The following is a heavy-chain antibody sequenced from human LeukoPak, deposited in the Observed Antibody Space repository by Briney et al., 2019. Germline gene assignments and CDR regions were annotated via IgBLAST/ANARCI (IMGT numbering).Heavy chain of an antibody. J-gene: IGHJ4*02. D-gene: IGHD3-3*01. Sequence: ASVNVSCTASGYTFTSYDINWVRQATGQGLEWMGWMNPNSGNTGYAQKFQGRVTMTRNTSISTAYMELSSLRSEDTAVYYCARGRRLEWLKRTIDYWGQRTLATVSS. CDR3: ARGRRLEWLKRTIDY. CDR1: GYTFTSYD. V-gene: IGHV1-8*01. CDR2: MNPNSGNT.